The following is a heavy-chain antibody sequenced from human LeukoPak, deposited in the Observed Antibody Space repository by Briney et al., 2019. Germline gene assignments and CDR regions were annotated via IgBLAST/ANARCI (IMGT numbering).Heavy chain of an antibody. D-gene: IGHD5-12*01. J-gene: IGHJ4*02. V-gene: IGHV3-48*03. CDR2: ISSSGSTI. CDR3: ARNNGYDFDY. CDR1: GFAFSSYE. Sequence: GGSLRLSCAASGFAFSSYEMNWVRQAPGKGLEWVSYISSSGSTIYYADSVKGRFTISRDNAKNSLYLQMNSLRAEDTAVYYCARNNGYDFDYWGQGTLVTVSS.